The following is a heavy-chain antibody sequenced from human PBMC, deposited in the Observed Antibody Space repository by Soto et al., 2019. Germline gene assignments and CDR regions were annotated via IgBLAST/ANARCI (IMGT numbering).Heavy chain of an antibody. CDR3: ARAATTVYYYYYMDV. J-gene: IGHJ6*03. CDR1: GGSFSGYY. D-gene: IGHD4-4*01. Sequence: QVQLQQWGAGLLKPSETLSLTCAVYGGSFSGYYWSWIRQPPGEGLEWIGEINHSGSTNYNPSLKSRVTISVDTSKNQFSLKLSSVTAADTAVYYCARAATTVYYYYYMDVWGKGTTVTVSS. CDR2: INHSGST. V-gene: IGHV4-34*01.